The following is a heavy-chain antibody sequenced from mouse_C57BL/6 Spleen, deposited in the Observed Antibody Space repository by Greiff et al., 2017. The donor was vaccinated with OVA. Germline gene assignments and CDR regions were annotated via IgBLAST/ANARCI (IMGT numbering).Heavy chain of an antibody. CDR2: INPSSGYT. J-gene: IGHJ2*01. CDR3: ARVESTTVVAPFDY. V-gene: IGHV1-4*01. CDR1: GYTFTSYT. D-gene: IGHD1-1*01. Sequence: QVQLKESGADLARPGASVKMSCKASGYTFTSYTMHWVKQRPGQGLEWIGYINPSSGYTKYTQKFKDKATLTADKSSSTAYMQLSSLTSEDSAVYYCARVESTTVVAPFDYWGQGTTLTVSS.